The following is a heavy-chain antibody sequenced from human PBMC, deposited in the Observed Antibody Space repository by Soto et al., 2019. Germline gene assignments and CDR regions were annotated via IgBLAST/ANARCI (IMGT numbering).Heavy chain of an antibody. CDR1: GDSVSSNSAA. J-gene: IGHJ3*02. CDR2: TYYRSKWYN. V-gene: IGHV6-1*01. CDR3: ARGVGDPYYYDSSGYYDGFDI. D-gene: IGHD3-22*01. Sequence: SQTLSLTCAISGDSVSSNSAAWNWIRQSPSRGLEWLGRTYYRSKWYNDYAVSVKSRITINPDTSKNQFSLQLNSVTPEDTAVYYWARGVGDPYYYDSSGYYDGFDIWGQGTMVTVSS.